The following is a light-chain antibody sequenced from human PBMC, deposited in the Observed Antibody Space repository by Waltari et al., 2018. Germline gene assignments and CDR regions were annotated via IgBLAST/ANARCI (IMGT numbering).Light chain of an antibody. V-gene: IGKV3D-15*01. J-gene: IGKJ5*01. CDR1: QSVSGN. CDR3: QQYYDWRRVT. CDR2: GAS. Sequence: EIVMTQSPATLSVSPGERATLSCRASQSVSGNLALYQQKPGQAPRLLIYGASTMATGIPARFSGSASGTEFTLTISSLQSEDSAVYYCQQYYDWRRVTFGQGTRLEIK.